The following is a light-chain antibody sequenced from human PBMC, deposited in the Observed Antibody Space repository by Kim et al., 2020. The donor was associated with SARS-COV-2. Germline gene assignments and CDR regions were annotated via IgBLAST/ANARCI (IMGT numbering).Light chain of an antibody. J-gene: IGKJ1*01. CDR1: QSVSSSY. V-gene: IGKV3-20*01. CDR2: GAS. CDR3: QQYGSSRWT. Sequence: LAPGERATLSCRASQSVSSSYLAWYQQKPGQAPRRLIYGASSRATGIPDRFSGSGSGTDFTLTISRLEPEDFAVYYCQQYGSSRWTFGQGTKV.